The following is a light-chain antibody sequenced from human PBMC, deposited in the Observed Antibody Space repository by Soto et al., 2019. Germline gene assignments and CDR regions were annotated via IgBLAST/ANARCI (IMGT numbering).Light chain of an antibody. V-gene: IGKV3-15*01. CDR2: GAS. CDR1: QRVSSN. J-gene: IGKJ5*01. Sequence: ETVMTQSPATLSVSPGERATLSCRASQRVSSNVTWYQQTPGQAPTLLIYGASTMSTGIPDRFSGSGSGTEFTLNISNLQSEDFAVHYCQQYNNWPPVTFGQGTRLEIK. CDR3: QQYNNWPPVT.